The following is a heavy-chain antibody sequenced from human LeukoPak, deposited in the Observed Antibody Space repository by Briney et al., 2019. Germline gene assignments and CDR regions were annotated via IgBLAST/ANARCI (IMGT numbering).Heavy chain of an antibody. V-gene: IGHV4-39*01. CDR2: IYYSGST. Sequence: PSETLSLTCTVSGGSISSSSYYWGWIRQPPGKGLEWIGSIYYSGSTYYNPSLKSRVTISVDTSKNQFSLKLSSVTAADTAVYYCARPGGYCSSTSCYVSFDYWGQGTLVTVSS. CDR1: GGSISSSSYY. J-gene: IGHJ4*02. CDR3: ARPGGYCSSTSCYVSFDY. D-gene: IGHD2-2*03.